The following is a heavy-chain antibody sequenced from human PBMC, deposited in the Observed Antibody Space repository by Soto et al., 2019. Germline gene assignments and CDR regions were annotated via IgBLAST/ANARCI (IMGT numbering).Heavy chain of an antibody. Sequence: GGSLRLSCAASGFTFSSYAMSWVRQAPGKGLEWVSAISGSGGSTYYADSVKGRFTISRDNSKNTLYLQMNSLRAEDTAVYYCAKAFWSGAVKEIGPIDYWGQGTLVTVSS. CDR2: ISGSGGST. V-gene: IGHV3-23*01. D-gene: IGHD1-26*01. CDR1: GFTFSSYA. J-gene: IGHJ4*02. CDR3: AKAFWSGAVKEIGPIDY.